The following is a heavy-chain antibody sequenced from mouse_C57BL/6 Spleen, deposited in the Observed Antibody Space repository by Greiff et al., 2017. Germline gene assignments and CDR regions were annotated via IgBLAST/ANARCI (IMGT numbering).Heavy chain of an antibody. J-gene: IGHJ2*01. D-gene: IGHD2-1*01. CDR1: GFSLTSYA. Sequence: VQLQQSGPGLVAPSQSLSITCTVSGFSLTSYAISWVRQPPGKGLEWLGVIWTGGGTNYNSALKSRLSISKDNSKSQVFLKMNSLQTDDTARYYCARNLIYYGNYDYFDYWGQGTTLTVSS. CDR3: ARNLIYYGNYDYFDY. V-gene: IGHV2-9-1*01. CDR2: IWTGGGT.